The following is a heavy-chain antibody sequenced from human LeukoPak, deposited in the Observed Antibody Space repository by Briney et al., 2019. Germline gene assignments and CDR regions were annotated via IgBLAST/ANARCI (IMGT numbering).Heavy chain of an antibody. Sequence: GESLKISYNGSGYIFPSYWIGWVRQMPGKGLEWMGIIYPADSDTRYSPSFQGQVTISVDKSISTAYLQWTSLKATDTAIYYCARLAYTNFRDYWGQGTLVTASS. V-gene: IGHV5-51*01. J-gene: IGHJ4*02. CDR1: GYIFPSYW. CDR3: ARLAYTNFRDY. D-gene: IGHD4-11*01. CDR2: IYPADSDT.